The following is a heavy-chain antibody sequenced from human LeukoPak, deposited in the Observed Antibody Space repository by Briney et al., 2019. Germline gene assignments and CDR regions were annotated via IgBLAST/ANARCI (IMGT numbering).Heavy chain of an antibody. Sequence: GGSLRLSCAASGFTFSSSGMHWVRQAPGKGLEWVAVIWSDGSNKYYADSVKGRFTISRDNSRNTLYLQMNSLRVEDTAVYYCAKEAGTFTLDYWGQGTLVTVSS. CDR1: GFTFSSSG. D-gene: IGHD3-10*01. CDR3: AKEAGTFTLDY. J-gene: IGHJ4*02. V-gene: IGHV3-30*02. CDR2: IWSDGSNK.